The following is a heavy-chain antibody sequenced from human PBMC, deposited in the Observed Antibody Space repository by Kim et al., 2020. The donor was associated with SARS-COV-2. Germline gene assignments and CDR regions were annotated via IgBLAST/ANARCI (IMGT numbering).Heavy chain of an antibody. V-gene: IGHV3-48*02. J-gene: IGHJ6*02. Sequence: GGSLRLSCAASGFTFSSYSMNWVRQAPGKGLEWVSYISSSSSTIYYADSVKGRFTISRDNAKNSLYLQMNSLRDEDTAVYYCARDEGVWSGYPYGMDVWGQGTTVTVSS. CDR3: ARDEGVWSGYPYGMDV. CDR2: ISSSSSTI. D-gene: IGHD3-3*01. CDR1: GFTFSSYS.